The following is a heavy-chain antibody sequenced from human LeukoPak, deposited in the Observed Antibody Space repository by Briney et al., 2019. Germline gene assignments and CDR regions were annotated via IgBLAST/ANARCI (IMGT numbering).Heavy chain of an antibody. CDR1: GFTVSSNY. Sequence: GGSLRLSCAASGFTVSSNYMSWVRQAPGKGLEWVSVIYSGGSTYYADSVKGRFTISRDNSKNTLYLQMNSLRAEDTAVYYCARDPPARGAAMADFDYWGQGTLVTVSS. J-gene: IGHJ4*02. CDR2: IYSGGST. V-gene: IGHV3-53*01. CDR3: ARDPPARGAAMADFDY. D-gene: IGHD5-18*01.